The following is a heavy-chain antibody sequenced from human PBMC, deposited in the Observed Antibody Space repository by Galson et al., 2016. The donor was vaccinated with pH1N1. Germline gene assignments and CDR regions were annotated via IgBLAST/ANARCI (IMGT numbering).Heavy chain of an antibody. J-gene: IGHJ2*01. D-gene: IGHD3-22*01. CDR3: AREDYYDTDLSDWYFDL. Sequence: PVKVSCKASGGTFGSYGINWVRQAPGQGLEWMGGIIPIFNTVKYAQNFQGRVTITADESTTTAYMELSSLRSEDTAMYYCAREDYYDTDLSDWYFDLWGRGTLLTVSS. CDR2: IIPIFNTV. V-gene: IGHV1-69*13. CDR1: GGTFGSYG.